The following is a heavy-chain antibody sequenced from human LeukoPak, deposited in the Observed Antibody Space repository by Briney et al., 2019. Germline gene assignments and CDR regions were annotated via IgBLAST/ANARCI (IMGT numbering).Heavy chain of an antibody. CDR2: LSSSGSST. CDR1: GFTFTSYA. J-gene: IGHJ4*02. CDR3: VFNGY. Sequence: GGSLRLSCAAFGFTFTSYAMSWVRQAPGKGLEWVSALSSSGSSTYYADSVKGRFTISRDSSKNTLYLQMNSLRAEDTAVYYCVFNGYWGQGTLVSVSS. V-gene: IGHV3-23*01. D-gene: IGHD2-8*01.